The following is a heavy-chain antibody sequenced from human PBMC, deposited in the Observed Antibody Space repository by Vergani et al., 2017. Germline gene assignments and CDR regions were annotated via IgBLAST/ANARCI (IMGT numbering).Heavy chain of an antibody. V-gene: IGHV3-23*01. D-gene: IGHD3-9*01. CDR2: LTGGGGST. J-gene: IGHJ6*02. CDR1: GFTFSTYA. Sequence: EVQLLESGGSFKQPGGSVRLSCAASGFTFSTYAMHWVRQAPGRGLEWVSALTGGGGSTYYADSFKGRFIISRDNSRDTLYLQMNSLRAEDTAVYYCARAYDILTGHYYYYGMDVWGQGTTVTVSS. CDR3: ARAYDILTGHYYYYGMDV.